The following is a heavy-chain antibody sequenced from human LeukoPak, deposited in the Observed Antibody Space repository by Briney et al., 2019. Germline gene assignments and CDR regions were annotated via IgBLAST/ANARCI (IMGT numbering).Heavy chain of an antibody. Sequence: VASVKVSCKASGYTFTSYYMHWVRQAPGQGLEWMGIINPSGGSTSYAQKFQGRVTMTRDMSTSTVYMELSSLRSEDTAVYYCARVGEYYYDSSGPMPDYWGQGTLVTVSS. V-gene: IGHV1-46*01. CDR2: INPSGGST. CDR1: GYTFTSYY. D-gene: IGHD3-22*01. CDR3: ARVGEYYYDSSGPMPDY. J-gene: IGHJ4*02.